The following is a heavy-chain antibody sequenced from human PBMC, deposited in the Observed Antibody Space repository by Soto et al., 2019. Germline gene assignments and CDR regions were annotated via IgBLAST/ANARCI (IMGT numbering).Heavy chain of an antibody. CDR2: IYPGDSDT. CDR1: GYSFTSYW. CDR3: ARRAVYGEYSEGRTAFDI. J-gene: IGHJ3*02. Sequence: GESLKISCKGSGYSFTSYWIGWVRQMPGKGLEWMGIIYPGDSDTRYSPSFQGQVTISADKSISTAYLQWSSLKASDTAMYYCARRAVYGEYSEGRTAFDIWGQGTMVTV. V-gene: IGHV5-51*01. D-gene: IGHD4-17*01.